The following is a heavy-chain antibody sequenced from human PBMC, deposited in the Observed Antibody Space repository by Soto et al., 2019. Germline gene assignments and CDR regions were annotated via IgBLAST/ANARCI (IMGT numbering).Heavy chain of an antibody. J-gene: IGHJ3*02. D-gene: IGHD6-19*01. CDR3: AREGGGIAVAGTGAFDI. CDR2: NYYSGST. V-gene: IGHV4-31*03. CDR1: GGSISSGGYY. Sequence: QVQLQESGPGLVKPSQTLSLTCTVSGGSISSGGYYWSWIRQHPGKGLEWIGYNYYSGSTYYNPSLKSRVTISVDTSKNQFSLKLSSVTAADTAVYYCAREGGGIAVAGTGAFDIWGQGTMVTVSS.